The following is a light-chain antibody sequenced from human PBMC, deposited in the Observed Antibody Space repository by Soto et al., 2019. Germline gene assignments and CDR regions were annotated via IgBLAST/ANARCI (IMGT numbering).Light chain of an antibody. CDR1: QSIGDL. V-gene: IGKV1-5*03. CDR3: QHYSAFSVT. CDR2: KAS. Sequence: DIQMTQSPSPLSASVEDRVTITCLASQSIGDLLAWYQQKPGEAPKLLIYKASYLESGVPSRFSGSGSGTECTLTISSLQPEDLSTYYCQHYSAFSVTLGQGTKVDIK. J-gene: IGKJ1*01.